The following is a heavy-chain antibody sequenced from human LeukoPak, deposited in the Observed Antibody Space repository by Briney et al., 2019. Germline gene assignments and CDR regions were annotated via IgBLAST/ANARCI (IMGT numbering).Heavy chain of an antibody. D-gene: IGHD3-3*01. CDR3: ARKPIDFFGVVIPDIDAFDI. CDR1: GYTFTSYD. V-gene: IGHV1-8*01. J-gene: IGHJ3*02. Sequence: ASVKVSCKASGYTFTSYDINWVRQATGQGLEWMGWMNPNSGNTGYAQKFQGRVTMTRNTSISTAYMELSSLRSEDTAVYYCARKPIDFFGVVIPDIDAFDIWGQGTMVTVSS. CDR2: MNPNSGNT.